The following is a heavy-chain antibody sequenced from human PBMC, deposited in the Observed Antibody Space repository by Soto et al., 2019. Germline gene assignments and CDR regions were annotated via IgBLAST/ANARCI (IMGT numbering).Heavy chain of an antibody. CDR3: ARRGDVGSGKFDI. CDR2: IYYSGNT. D-gene: IGHD3-10*01. V-gene: IGHV4-39*01. CDR1: GGSISSSSYY. J-gene: IGHJ3*02. Sequence: QLQLQESGPGLVKPSETLSLTCTVSGGSISSSSYYWGWIRQPPGKGLEWIGNIYYSGNTYYNPSLKSRVTISVDTSKNQFSLKLSSVTVADTAVYYCARRGDVGSGKFDIWGQGTMVTVSS.